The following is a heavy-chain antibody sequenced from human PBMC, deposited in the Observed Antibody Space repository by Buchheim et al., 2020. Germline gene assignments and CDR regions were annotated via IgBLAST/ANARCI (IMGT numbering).Heavy chain of an antibody. Sequence: EVHLVESGGGSVQPGGSLRLSCAASGFTFTKSEMNWVRQAPGKGLEWVSYISTSGSDVYYSDSAKGRFTISRDNAKKPLYLQMNSLRAEDTAVYYCVRDRSAYDWGYWGHGTL. J-gene: IGHJ4*01. V-gene: IGHV3-48*03. CDR2: ISTSGSDV. CDR3: VRDRSAYDWGY. D-gene: IGHD5-12*01. CDR1: GFTFTKSE.